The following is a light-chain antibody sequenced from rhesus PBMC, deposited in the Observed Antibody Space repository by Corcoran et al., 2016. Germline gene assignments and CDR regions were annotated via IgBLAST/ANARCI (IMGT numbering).Light chain of an antibody. J-gene: IGKJ2*01. V-gene: IGKV1-74*01. CDR1: ENVNNY. CDR3: QQYDDLPYS. CDR2: YAS. Sequence: DIQMTQSPSYLSASVGDRVTITCRTSENVNNYLNWYQQKPGKAPKPLIYYASTLQSGVPSRFSGSGSGTDDTRTIRSLQPEDFATYYGQQYDDLPYSFGQGTKVEIK.